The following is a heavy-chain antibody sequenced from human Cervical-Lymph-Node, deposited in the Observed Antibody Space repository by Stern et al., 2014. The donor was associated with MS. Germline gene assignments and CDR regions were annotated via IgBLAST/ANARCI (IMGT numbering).Heavy chain of an antibody. CDR1: GDTFSSYA. Sequence: QVQLVQSGAEVKKPGSSVKVSCKASGDTFSSYAINWVRQVPGQGLEWMGGITPVFGTTNYAQKFQGRVTITADKSTNTAYMELMTLRSEDTDVYYCARGGGLVGYFDYWGQGTLVSVSS. D-gene: IGHD1-26*01. CDR3: ARGGGLVGYFDY. J-gene: IGHJ4*02. V-gene: IGHV1-69*06. CDR2: ITPVFGTT.